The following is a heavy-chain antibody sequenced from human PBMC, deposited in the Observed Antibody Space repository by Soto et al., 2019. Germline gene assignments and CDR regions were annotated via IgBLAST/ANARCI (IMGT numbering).Heavy chain of an antibody. Sequence: CGDIFCSHLLDRKRRAPGKGLEWVSAISGRGGSTYYADSGKGRVTISRDNSKNKLYRQMNSLRAGDTAVYYCARKGPDS. CDR2: ISGRGGST. J-gene: IGHJ5*01. CDR3: ARKGPDS. CDR1: GDIFCSHL. V-gene: IGHV3-23*01.